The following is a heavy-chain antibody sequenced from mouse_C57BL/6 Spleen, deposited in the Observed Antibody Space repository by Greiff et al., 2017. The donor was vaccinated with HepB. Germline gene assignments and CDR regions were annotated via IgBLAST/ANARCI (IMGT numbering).Heavy chain of an antibody. J-gene: IGHJ2*01. V-gene: IGHV2-2*01. D-gene: IGHD1-1*01. Sequence: QVQLQQSGPGLVQPSQSLSITCTVSGFSLTSYGVHWVRQSPGKGLEWLGVIWSGGSTDYNAAFISRQGISKDNSKIQVFFKRISLQADETAIYYCARNLWGTYYYGYFDYWGQGTTLTVSS. CDR1: GFSLTSYG. CDR3: ARNLWGTYYYGYFDY. CDR2: IWSGGST.